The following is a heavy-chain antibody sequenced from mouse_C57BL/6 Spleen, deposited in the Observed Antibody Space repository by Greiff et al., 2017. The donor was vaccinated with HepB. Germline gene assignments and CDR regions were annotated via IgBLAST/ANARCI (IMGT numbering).Heavy chain of an antibody. V-gene: IGHV1-7*01. CDR3: ARMTGPHAMDY. CDR2: INPSSGYT. J-gene: IGHJ4*01. CDR1: GYTFTSYW. D-gene: IGHD2-13*01. Sequence: VQLQQSGAELAKPGASVKLSCKASGYTFTSYWMHWVKQRPGQGLEWIGYINPSSGYTKYNQKFKDKATFTADKSSSTAYMQRSSLTYEDSAVYYGARMTGPHAMDYWGQGTSVTVSS.